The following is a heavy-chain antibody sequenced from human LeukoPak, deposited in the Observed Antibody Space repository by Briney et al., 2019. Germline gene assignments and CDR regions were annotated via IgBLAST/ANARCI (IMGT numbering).Heavy chain of an antibody. D-gene: IGHD3-22*01. CDR2: IGSSGGST. V-gene: IGHV3-23*01. Sequence: GGSLRLSCAAPGFTFSSYAMTCVRQAPGKGLESVSAIGSSGGSTYYADSVKGRFTISRDNSKTTLYLQMKSLRAEDTAVYYCAKDSRSGYYGALDYWGQGTLVTASS. J-gene: IGHJ4*02. CDR3: AKDSRSGYYGALDY. CDR1: GFTFSSYA.